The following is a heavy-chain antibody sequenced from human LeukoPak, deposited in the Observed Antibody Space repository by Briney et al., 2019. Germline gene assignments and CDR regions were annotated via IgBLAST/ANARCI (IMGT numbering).Heavy chain of an antibody. Sequence: GVPLRLPCAASGFTFSSYWMHWVPEAPGKALVWVSRVNSDGTGTTYADSVEGRFTISRDNAKNTVYVQMNSLRAEDTAIYYCIRTLIVATSPYMDVWGKGTTVTVSS. V-gene: IGHV3-74*01. D-gene: IGHD5-12*01. CDR1: GFTFSSYW. CDR3: IRTLIVATSPYMDV. J-gene: IGHJ6*03. CDR2: VNSDGTGT.